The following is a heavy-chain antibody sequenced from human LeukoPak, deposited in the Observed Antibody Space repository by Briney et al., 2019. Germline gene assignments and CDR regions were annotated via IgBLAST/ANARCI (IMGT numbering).Heavy chain of an antibody. V-gene: IGHV3-7*05. D-gene: IGHD5-12*01. CDR2: IKQDGSEK. Sequence: GGSLRPSCAASGFTFSSYWMSWVRQAPGKGLEWVANIKQDGSEKYYVDSVKGRFTISRDNAKNSLYLQMNSLRAEDTAVYYCARDMARGGYDRWSDYWGQGTLVTVSS. CDR1: GFTFSSYW. CDR3: ARDMARGGYDRWSDY. J-gene: IGHJ4*02.